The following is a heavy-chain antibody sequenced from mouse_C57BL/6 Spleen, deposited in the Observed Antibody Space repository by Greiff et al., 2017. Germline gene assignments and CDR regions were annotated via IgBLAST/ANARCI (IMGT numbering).Heavy chain of an antibody. D-gene: IGHD3-2*02. V-gene: IGHV1-66*01. CDR2: IYPGSGNT. Sequence: QVQLQQSGPELVKPGASVKISCKASGYSFTSYYIHWVKQRPGQGLEWIGWIYPGSGNTKYNEKFKGKATLTADTSSSTAYMQLSSLTSEDSAVYYCAREGDSSGPYAMDYWGQGTSVTVSS. CDR3: AREGDSSGPYAMDY. CDR1: GYSFTSYY. J-gene: IGHJ4*01.